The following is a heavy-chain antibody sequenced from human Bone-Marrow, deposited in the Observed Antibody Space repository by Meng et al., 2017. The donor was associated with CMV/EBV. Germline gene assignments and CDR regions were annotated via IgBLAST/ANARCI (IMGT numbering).Heavy chain of an antibody. CDR3: AFSNCSSTSCWDWFDP. CDR2: TYYRSKWYN. V-gene: IGHV6-1*01. J-gene: IGHJ5*02. D-gene: IGHD2-2*01. CDR1: STHRAA. Sequence: STHRAAWNWIRQSPSGGLGWLGRTYYRSKWYNDYAVSVKSRITINPDTSKNQFSLQLNSVTPEDTAVYYCAFSNCSSTSCWDWFDPWGQGTLVTVSS.